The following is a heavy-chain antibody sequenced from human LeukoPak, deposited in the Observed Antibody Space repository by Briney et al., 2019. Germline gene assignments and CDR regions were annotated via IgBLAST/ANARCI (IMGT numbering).Heavy chain of an antibody. CDR1: GFTFSDSA. Sequence: GGSLELSCVASGFTFSDSAIHWVRQSSGKGLEWIGHMDKETNLYATALAASVKGRFTVSRDDSKNTAYLHMNSLKTEDTALYYCTRDSGTYNWFDPWGQGTLVTVSS. V-gene: IGHV3-73*01. D-gene: IGHD1-26*01. CDR2: MDKETNLYAT. J-gene: IGHJ5*02. CDR3: TRDSGTYNWFDP.